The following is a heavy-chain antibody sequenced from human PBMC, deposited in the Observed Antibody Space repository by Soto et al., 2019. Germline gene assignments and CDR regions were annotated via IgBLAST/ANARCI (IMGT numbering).Heavy chain of an antibody. CDR2: IYYSGST. J-gene: IGHJ4*02. CDR3: ARDPSGSGSYFDY. CDR1: GGSISSGGYY. D-gene: IGHD3-10*01. Sequence: QVQLQESGPGPVKPSQTLSLTCTVSGGSISSGGYYWSWIRQHPGKGLEWIGYIYYSGSTYYNPSRKSRVTISVDTSTNQFSLKLSSVPAADTAVYYCARDPSGSGSYFDYWGQGTLVTVSS. V-gene: IGHV4-31*03.